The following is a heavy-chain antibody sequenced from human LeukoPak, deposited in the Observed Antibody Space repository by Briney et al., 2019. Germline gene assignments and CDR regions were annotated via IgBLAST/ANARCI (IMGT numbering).Heavy chain of an antibody. CDR3: ARHYSNYGYFDY. Sequence: SETLSLTCTVSGGSISSYYWSWIRQPPGKGLEWIGYIYYSGSTNYNPSLKSRVTISVDTSKNQFSLKLGSVTAADTAVYYCARHYSNYGYFDYWGQGTLVTVSS. D-gene: IGHD4-11*01. V-gene: IGHV4-59*08. CDR2: IYYSGST. CDR1: GGSISSYY. J-gene: IGHJ4*02.